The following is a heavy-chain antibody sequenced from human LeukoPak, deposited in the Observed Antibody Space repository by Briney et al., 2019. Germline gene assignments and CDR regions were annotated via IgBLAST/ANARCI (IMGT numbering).Heavy chain of an antibody. CDR2: ISGNSDYI. V-gene: IGHV3-21*01. J-gene: IGHJ4*02. D-gene: IGHD1-1*01. CDR3: TRDPAFLEGGWVVY. CDR1: GFTFSSFT. Sequence: GGSLRLSCAASGFTFSSFTMNWVRQAPGKGLEWVSSISGNSDYIYYADSVKGRFTTSRDNAENSLFLQMNNLRAEDTAVYYCTRDPAFLEGGWVVYWGQGTLVTVSS.